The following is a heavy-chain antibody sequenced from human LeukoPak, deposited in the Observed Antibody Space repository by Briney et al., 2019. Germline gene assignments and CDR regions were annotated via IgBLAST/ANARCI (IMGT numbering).Heavy chain of an antibody. CDR1: GFAFNRYG. J-gene: IGHJ4*02. D-gene: IGHD2-15*01. Sequence: PGGSLRLSCAASGFAFNRYGMHWVRQAPGKGLEWVALISYDGSNKYYADSVKGRFTISRDNSKNTLYLQTDSLRAEDTAVYYCVKDGYCSDGSCYANFFDYWGQGTLVTVSS. V-gene: IGHV3-30*18. CDR2: ISYDGSNK. CDR3: VKDGYCSDGSCYANFFDY.